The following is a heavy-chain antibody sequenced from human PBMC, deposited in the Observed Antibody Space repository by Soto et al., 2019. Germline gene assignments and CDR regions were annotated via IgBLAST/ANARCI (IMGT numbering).Heavy chain of an antibody. Sequence: GGSLRLSCAASGFTFRNYGMNWVRQAPGKGLEWVSYIGIGSSTKYYADSVKGRFTISRDNSKNTLYLQMNSLRAEDTAVYYCAKVSTDILTGYYLGPFDYWGQGTLVTVSS. D-gene: IGHD3-9*01. CDR1: GFTFRNYG. J-gene: IGHJ4*02. V-gene: IGHV3-48*01. CDR2: IGIGSSTK. CDR3: AKVSTDILTGYYLGPFDY.